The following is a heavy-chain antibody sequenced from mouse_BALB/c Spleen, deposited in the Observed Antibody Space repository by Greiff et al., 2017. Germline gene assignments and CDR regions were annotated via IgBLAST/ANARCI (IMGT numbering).Heavy chain of an antibody. J-gene: IGHJ3*01. Sequence: EVKLMESGGGLVKPGGSLKLSCAASGFTFSSYTMSWVRQTPEKRLEWVATISSGGSYTYYPDSVKGRFTISRDNAKNTLYLQMSSLKSEDTAMYYCTTTTAPFFAYWGQGTLVTVSA. CDR3: TTTTAPFFAY. V-gene: IGHV5-6-4*01. D-gene: IGHD1-2*01. CDR2: ISSGGSYT. CDR1: GFTFSSYT.